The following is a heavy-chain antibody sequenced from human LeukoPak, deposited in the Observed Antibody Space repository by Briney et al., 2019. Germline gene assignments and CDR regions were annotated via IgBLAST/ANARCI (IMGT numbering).Heavy chain of an antibody. Sequence: GGSLRLSCGASGFSLSPYWMHWVRQAPGKGLVWVARIKYDGSTTNYADSVKGRFTISRDNAKNSLYLQMSNLRAEDTAVYFCARGGGLDVWGQGATVTVSS. CDR3: ARGGGLDV. V-gene: IGHV3-74*01. CDR2: IKYDGSTT. D-gene: IGHD3-16*01. J-gene: IGHJ6*02. CDR1: GFSLSPYW.